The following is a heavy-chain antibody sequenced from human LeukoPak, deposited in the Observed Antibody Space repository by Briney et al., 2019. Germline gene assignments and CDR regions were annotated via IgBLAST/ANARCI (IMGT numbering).Heavy chain of an antibody. CDR1: GGSISSYY. Sequence: SETLSHTCTVSGGSISSYYWSWIRQPAGKGLEWIGRIYTSGSTNYNPSLKSRVTMSVDTSKNQFSLKLSSVTAADTAVYYCARDKSSKAVAGNWYFDLWGRGTLVTVSS. CDR3: ARDKSSKAVAGNWYFDL. J-gene: IGHJ2*01. CDR2: IYTSGST. D-gene: IGHD6-19*01. V-gene: IGHV4-4*07.